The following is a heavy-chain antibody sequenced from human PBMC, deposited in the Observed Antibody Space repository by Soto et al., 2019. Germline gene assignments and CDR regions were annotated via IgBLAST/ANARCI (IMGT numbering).Heavy chain of an antibody. D-gene: IGHD3-10*01. CDR1: GGSFSGYY. CDR3: AKSRADGVRGGLYYYGMDV. Sequence: PSETLSLTCAVYGGSFSGYYWSWIRQPPGKGLEWIGEINHSGSTNYNPSLKSRVTISVDTSKNQFSLKLSSVTAADTAVYYCAKSRADGVRGGLYYYGMDVWGQGTTVTVSS. J-gene: IGHJ6*02. V-gene: IGHV4-34*09. CDR2: INHSGST.